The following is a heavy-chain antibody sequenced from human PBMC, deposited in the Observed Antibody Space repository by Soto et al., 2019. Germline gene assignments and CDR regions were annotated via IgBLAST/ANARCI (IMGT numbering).Heavy chain of an antibody. D-gene: IGHD3-22*01. CDR2: INHSGST. Sequence: ASETLSLTCAVYGGSFSGYYWTWIRQPPGTGLEWIGEINHSGSTNYNPSLKSRVTISVDTSKNQFSLKLSSVTAADTAVYYCARARLYYYDSSGYSTDAFDIWGQGTMVTVSS. V-gene: IGHV4-34*01. CDR1: GGSFSGYY. J-gene: IGHJ3*02. CDR3: ARARLYYYDSSGYSTDAFDI.